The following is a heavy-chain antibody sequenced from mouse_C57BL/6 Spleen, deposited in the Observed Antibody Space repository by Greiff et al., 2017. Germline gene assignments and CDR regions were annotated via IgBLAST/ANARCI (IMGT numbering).Heavy chain of an antibody. J-gene: IGHJ2*01. CDR1: GYTFTDYE. V-gene: IGHV1-15*01. CDR3: TGGNYAYFDY. Sequence: QVQLKESGAELVRPGASVTLSCKASGYTFTDYEMHWVKQTPVHGLEWIGAIDPETGGTAYNQKFKGKAILTADKSSSTAYMELRSLTSEDSAVYYCTGGNYAYFDYWGQGTTLTVSS. CDR2: IDPETGGT. D-gene: IGHD2-1*01.